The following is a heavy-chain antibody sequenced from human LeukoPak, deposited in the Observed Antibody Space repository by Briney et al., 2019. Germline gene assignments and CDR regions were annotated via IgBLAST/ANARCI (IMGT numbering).Heavy chain of an antibody. CDR2: ISGSGGST. J-gene: IGHJ6*03. D-gene: IGHD4-17*01. CDR1: GFTFSSYA. CDR3: AIRAHAYYYYMDV. Sequence: GGSPRLSCAASGFTFSSYAMSWVRQAPGKGLEWVSAISGSGGSTYYADSVKGRFTISRDNSKNTLYLQMNSLRAEDTAVYYCAIRAHAYYYYMDVWGKGTTVTVSS. V-gene: IGHV3-23*01.